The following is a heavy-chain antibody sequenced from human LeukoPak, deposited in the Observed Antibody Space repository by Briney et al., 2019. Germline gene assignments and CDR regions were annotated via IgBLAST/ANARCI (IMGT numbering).Heavy chain of an antibody. J-gene: IGHJ5*02. Sequence: SETLSLTCTVSDGSISSSSYYWGWIRQPPGKGLEWIGSIYYSGGTYYNPSLKSRVTISVDTSKSQFSLKVTSVTAADTAVYFCARDGRLYSSGQVVWFVPWGQGTLVTVSS. CDR1: DGSISSSSYY. CDR3: ARDGRLYSSGQVVWFVP. CDR2: IYYSGGT. D-gene: IGHD6-19*01. V-gene: IGHV4-39*07.